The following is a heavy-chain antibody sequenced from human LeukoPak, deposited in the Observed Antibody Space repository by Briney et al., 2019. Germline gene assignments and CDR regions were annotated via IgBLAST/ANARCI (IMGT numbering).Heavy chain of an antibody. J-gene: IGHJ4*02. Sequence: SETLSLTCTVSGGSLSSYFYSWIRHPPATGLEWIGNIYYSGSTNYNPSLKSRVTISVATSKNQFSLKITSVTAADTAVYYCARGARWSDYWGQGTLVTVSS. V-gene: IGHV4-59*01. CDR2: IYYSGST. CDR1: GGSLSSYF. D-gene: IGHD4-23*01. CDR3: ARGARWSDY.